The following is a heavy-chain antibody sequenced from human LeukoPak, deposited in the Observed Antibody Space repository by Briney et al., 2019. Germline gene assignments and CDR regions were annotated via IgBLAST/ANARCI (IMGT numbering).Heavy chain of an antibody. D-gene: IGHD3-10*01. CDR2: ISSSSSDI. J-gene: IGHJ5*02. Sequence: GGSLRLSCAASGFTFSSYSMNWVRQAPGKGLEWVSSISSSSSDIYYADSVKGRFTISRDNAKNSLYLQMTRLRAEDTAVYYCARDPYGSGSYYMFWFDPWGQGTLVTVSS. V-gene: IGHV3-21*01. CDR1: GFTFSSYS. CDR3: ARDPYGSGSYYMFWFDP.